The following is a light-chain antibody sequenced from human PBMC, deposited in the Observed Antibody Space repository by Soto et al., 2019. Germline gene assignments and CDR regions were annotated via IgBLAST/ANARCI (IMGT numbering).Light chain of an antibody. CDR2: GAS. J-gene: IGKJ3*01. CDR3: HQHGSTPFT. V-gene: IGKV3-20*01. CDR1: QSVSTNY. Sequence: EIVLTQSPGTLSLSPGDRATLSCRASQSVSTNYLAWYQQRLGQAPRLLIYGASSRATDIPDRFSGNGSGTDFTLTISRLEPEDFAVYYCHQHGSTPFTFGPGTKVDIK.